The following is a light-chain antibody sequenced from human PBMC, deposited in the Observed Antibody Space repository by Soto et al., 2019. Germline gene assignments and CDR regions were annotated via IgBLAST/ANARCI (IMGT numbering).Light chain of an antibody. V-gene: IGKV1-39*01. CDR2: STC. CDR3: QQNYISPQT. J-gene: IGKJ1*01. Sequence: IQKTQCSRFLTKYQVDRVTXTCLTTHTISNYLNCYQHLPGKSPKLLIYSTCSLKIGFPSRFSGSGSGTDFTLTISSLQPQNFAAYCCQQNYISPQTFAQRTKV. CDR1: HTISNY.